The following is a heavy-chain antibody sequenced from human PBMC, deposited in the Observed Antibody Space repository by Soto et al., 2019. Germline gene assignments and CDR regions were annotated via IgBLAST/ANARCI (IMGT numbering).Heavy chain of an antibody. CDR1: GGSFRGYY. J-gene: IGHJ4*02. D-gene: IGHD1-26*01. CDR2: INHSGRT. V-gene: IGHV4-34*01. Sequence: QVQLQQWGAGLLKPSETLSLTCAVYGGSFRGYYWSWIRQPPGKGLEWIGEINHSGRTNYNTSLKSRVTISVDTSKNQVSLRVSSVTAADTAVYYCARLPSSGSYFESWGQGTLVTVSS. CDR3: ARLPSSGSYFES.